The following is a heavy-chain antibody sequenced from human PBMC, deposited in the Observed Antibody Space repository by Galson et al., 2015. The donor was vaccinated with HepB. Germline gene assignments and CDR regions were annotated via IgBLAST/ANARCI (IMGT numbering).Heavy chain of an antibody. Sequence: SLRLSCAASGFTFARDAMIWVRQAPGKGLEWVSVISGSGTYTNYADSVKGRFTISRDNSKNSLYLQMNTLRAEDTAVYYCAEGPDLLLPRADYWGQGTLVTVSS. V-gene: IGHV3-23*01. CDR3: AEGPDLLLPRADY. D-gene: IGHD3-10*01. CDR2: ISGSGTYT. CDR1: GFTFARDA. J-gene: IGHJ4*02.